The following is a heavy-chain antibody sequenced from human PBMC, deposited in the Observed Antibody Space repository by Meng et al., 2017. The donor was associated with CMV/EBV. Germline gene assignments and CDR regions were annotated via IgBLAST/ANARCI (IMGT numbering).Heavy chain of an antibody. CDR3: ARENYDFWSGYSSHNWFDP. CDR1: GGSISSSSYY. J-gene: IGHJ5*02. Sequence: SETLSLTCTVSGGSISSSSYYWGWIRQPPGKGLEWIGSIYYSGSTYYNPSLKSRVTISVDTSKSQFSLKLSSVTAADTAVYYCARENYDFWSGYSSHNWFDPWGQGTLVTVSS. CDR2: IYYSGST. D-gene: IGHD3-3*01. V-gene: IGHV4-39*07.